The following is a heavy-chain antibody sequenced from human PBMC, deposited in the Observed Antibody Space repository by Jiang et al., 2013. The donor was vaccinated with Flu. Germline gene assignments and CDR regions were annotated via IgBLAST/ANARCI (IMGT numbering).Heavy chain of an antibody. J-gene: IGHJ5*02. D-gene: IGHD3-9*01. CDR1: GGSISSYY. CDR2: IYYSGST. V-gene: IGHV4-59*01. CDR3: ARGPSYYDILTGYKWGANWFDP. Sequence: PGLVKPSETLSLTCTVSGGSISSYYWSWIRQPPGKGLEWIGYIYYSGSTNYNPSLKSRVTISVDTSKNQFSLKLSSVTAADTAVYYCARGPSYYDILTGYKWGANWFDPWGQGTLVTVS.